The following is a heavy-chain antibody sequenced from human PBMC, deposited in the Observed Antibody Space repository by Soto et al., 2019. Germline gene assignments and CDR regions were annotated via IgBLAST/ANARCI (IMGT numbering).Heavy chain of an antibody. CDR1: GFTFSSYA. V-gene: IGHV3-23*01. CDR3: ARGRQFSHPRGGMDV. Sequence: EVQLLESGGGLVRPGGSLRLSCAASGFTFSSYAMNWVRQAPGKGLEWVSAISGTGYNTYYADSLKGRFTISRDNSKNTLSLQLNSLRADDTAVYYCARGRQFSHPRGGMDVWGQGTRVTVSS. J-gene: IGHJ6*02. D-gene: IGHD3-10*01. CDR2: ISGTGYNT.